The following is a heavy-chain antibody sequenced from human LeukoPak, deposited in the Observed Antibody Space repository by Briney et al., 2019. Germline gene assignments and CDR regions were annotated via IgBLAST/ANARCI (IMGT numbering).Heavy chain of an antibody. J-gene: IGHJ4*02. V-gene: IGHV1-2*02. Sequence: GASVKVSCKASGYTFRNYYIHWVRQAPGHGLEYMGWINFNRGDTNYAEKCQGRVTMTRDTSIDTVYMDLSSLRSDDTALYYCARDKSNGIGIVYWGQGTPVTVSS. CDR3: ARDKSNGIGIVY. CDR2: INFNRGDT. D-gene: IGHD1-26*01. CDR1: GYTFRNYY.